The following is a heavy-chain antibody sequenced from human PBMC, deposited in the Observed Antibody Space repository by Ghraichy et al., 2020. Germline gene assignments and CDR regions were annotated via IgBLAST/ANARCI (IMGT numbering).Heavy chain of an antibody. J-gene: IGHJ4*02. CDR1: GGSISNYY. CDR3: ARDTTGLAANFDY. D-gene: IGHD6-13*01. V-gene: IGHV4-59*01. Sequence: EALNISCSVFGGSISNYYWSWIRQPPGKGLEWIAYIYYTGSTNYNPSLKSRVTLSLDTSKNQFSLKLNSVTAADTAVYYCARDTTGLAANFDYWGRGLLVTVSS. CDR2: IYYTGST.